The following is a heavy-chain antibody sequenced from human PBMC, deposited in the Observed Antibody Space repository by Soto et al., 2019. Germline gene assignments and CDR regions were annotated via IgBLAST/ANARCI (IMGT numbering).Heavy chain of an antibody. Sequence: EVQLVESGGGLIQPGGSLRLSCAVSGFTVSNNYMSWVRQAPGKGLEGVSVIYSGGYTAYGDSVKGRFTISRDNSKNTLFLKMNGRGADAPAVFFGATQRGGGGYWGQGTLVTVSS. V-gene: IGHV3-53*01. CDR3: ATQRGGGGY. D-gene: IGHD6-25*01. CDR1: GFTVSNNY. J-gene: IGHJ4*02. CDR2: IYSGGYT.